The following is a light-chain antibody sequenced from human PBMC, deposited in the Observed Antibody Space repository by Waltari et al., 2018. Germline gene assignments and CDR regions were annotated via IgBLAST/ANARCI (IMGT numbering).Light chain of an antibody. J-gene: IGLJ2*01. V-gene: IGLV1-40*01. CDR1: SSNIGAGYD. CDR2: GNS. Sequence: QSVLTQPPTVSGAPGQRVTIPCPGSSSNIGAGYDVNWYQQLPGEAPKLLIYGNSNRPSGVPDRISGSKSGTSASLAITGLQAEDEADYYCQSYDSSLGGSVFGGGTKVTVL. CDR3: QSYDSSLGGSV.